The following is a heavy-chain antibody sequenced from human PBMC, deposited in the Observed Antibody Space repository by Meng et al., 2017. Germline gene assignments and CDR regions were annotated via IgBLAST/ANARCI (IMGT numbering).Heavy chain of an antibody. CDR3: ARSHSVTIVAFDY. CDR2: INHSGST. J-gene: IGHJ4*02. D-gene: IGHD4-17*01. Sequence: QVQLQQWVARLLEPSEALSRTCAVYGGSFSGYYWSWIRQPPGKGLEWIGEINHSGSTNYNPSLKSRVTMSLDTSKNQFSLRLSSVTAADTAVYYCARSHSVTIVAFDYWGQGTLVTVSS. CDR1: GGSFSGYY. V-gene: IGHV4-34*01.